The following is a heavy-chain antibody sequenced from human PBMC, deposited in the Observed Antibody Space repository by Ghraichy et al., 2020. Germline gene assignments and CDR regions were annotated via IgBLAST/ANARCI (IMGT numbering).Heavy chain of an antibody. CDR2: IKQDGSEK. CDR3: ARELVGGVDYYFDY. CDR1: GFTFSSYW. J-gene: IGHJ4*02. Sequence: GGSLRLSCAASGFTFSSYWMSWVRQAPGKGLEWVANIKQDGSEKYYVDSVKGRFTISRDNAKNSLYLQMNSLRAEDTAVYYCARELVGGVDYYFDYWGQGTLVTVSS. V-gene: IGHV3-7*01. D-gene: IGHD3-10*01.